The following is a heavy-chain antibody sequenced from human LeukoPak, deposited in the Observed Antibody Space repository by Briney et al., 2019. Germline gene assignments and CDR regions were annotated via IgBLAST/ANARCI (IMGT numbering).Heavy chain of an antibody. CDR2: ISGSGGST. Sequence: GGSLRLSCAASGFTFSSYAMSWVRQAPGKGLEWVSAISGSGGSTYYADSVKGRFTISRDNSKNTLYLQMNSLRAEDTAVYYCAKDYDYGDYGSYYYYMDVWGKGTTVTISS. CDR1: GFTFSSYA. CDR3: AKDYDYGDYGSYYYYMDV. V-gene: IGHV3-23*01. J-gene: IGHJ6*03. D-gene: IGHD4-17*01.